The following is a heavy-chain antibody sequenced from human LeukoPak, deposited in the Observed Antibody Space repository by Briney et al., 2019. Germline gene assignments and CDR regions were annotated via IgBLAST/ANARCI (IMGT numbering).Heavy chain of an antibody. Sequence: SETLSLTCTVSGGSISSYYWSWIRQPPGKGLEWIGYIYYSGSTNYNPSLKSRVTISVDTSKNQFSLKLSSVTAADTAVYYCARARHVDTAYFDYWGQGTLVTVSS. J-gene: IGHJ4*02. D-gene: IGHD5-18*01. CDR3: ARARHVDTAYFDY. CDR2: IYYSGST. CDR1: GGSISSYY. V-gene: IGHV4-59*01.